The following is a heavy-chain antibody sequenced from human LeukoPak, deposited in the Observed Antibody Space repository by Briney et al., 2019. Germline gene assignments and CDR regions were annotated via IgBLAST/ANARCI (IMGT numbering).Heavy chain of an antibody. Sequence: GGSLRLSCAASGFTFSSYGMHWVRQAPGKGLEWVAVISYDGSNKYYADSVKGRFTISRDNSKNTLYLQMNSLRAEDTAVYYCAKSFGSGSYYNPPLDYWGQGTLVTVSS. CDR2: ISYDGSNK. J-gene: IGHJ4*02. V-gene: IGHV3-30*18. CDR3: AKSFGSGSYYNPPLDY. CDR1: GFTFSSYG. D-gene: IGHD3-10*01.